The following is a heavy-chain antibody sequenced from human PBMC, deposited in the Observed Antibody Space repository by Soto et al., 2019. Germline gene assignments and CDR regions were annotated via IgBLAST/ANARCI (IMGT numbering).Heavy chain of an antibody. Sequence: QVQLQESGPGLVKPSGTLSLTCAVSGGSITSSNWWSWVRQPPGKGLEWIGEIYHSGSTNYNPSLKSRVTISVDKSKSQFSLKLSSVTAADTAVYYCAIGSTYYYDSSGYYPLGYWGQGTLVTVSS. V-gene: IGHV4-4*02. CDR2: IYHSGST. J-gene: IGHJ4*02. CDR1: GGSITSSNW. D-gene: IGHD3-22*01. CDR3: AIGSTYYYDSSGYYPLGY.